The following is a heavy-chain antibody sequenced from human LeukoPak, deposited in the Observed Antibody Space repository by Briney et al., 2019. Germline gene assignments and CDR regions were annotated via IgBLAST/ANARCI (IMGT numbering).Heavy chain of an antibody. CDR3: ARDCRSLRGYSYGLTDY. D-gene: IGHD5-18*01. CDR1: GGSISSNNW. Sequence: NTSGTLSLTCTVSGGSISSNNWWSWVRQPPGKGLEWIGEIYHGGSTNYNPSLKSRVTISVDKSKNQFSLKLSSVTAADTAVYYCARDCRSLRGYSYGLTDYWGQGTLVTVSS. V-gene: IGHV4-4*02. J-gene: IGHJ4*02. CDR2: IYHGGST.